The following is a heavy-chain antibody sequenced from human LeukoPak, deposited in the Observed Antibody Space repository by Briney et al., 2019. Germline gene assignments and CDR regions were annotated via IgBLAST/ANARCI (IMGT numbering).Heavy chain of an antibody. J-gene: IGHJ6*03. CDR2: ISSSSSYI. V-gene: IGHV3-21*01. CDR1: GLTFSSYS. CDR3: ARDFAMVRGVITFYYYMDV. Sequence: GGSLRLSCAASGLTFSSYSMNWVRQAPGKGLEWVSSISSSSSYIYYADSVKGRFTISRDNAKNSLYLQMNSLRAEDTAVYYCARDFAMVRGVITFYYYMDVWGKGTTVTVSS. D-gene: IGHD3-10*01.